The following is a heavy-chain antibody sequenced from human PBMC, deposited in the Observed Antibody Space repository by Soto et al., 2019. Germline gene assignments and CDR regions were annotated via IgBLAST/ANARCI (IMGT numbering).Heavy chain of an antibody. CDR2: IYYSGST. J-gene: IGHJ6*02. V-gene: IGHV4-59*01. CDR1: GGSISNYY. Sequence: ETLSLTCTVSGGSISNYYWSWIRQPPGKGLEWIGYIYYSGSTNYNPSLKSRVTISVDTFKNQFSLKLSSVTAADTAVYYCARGTSPTGYKTADYYGMDVWGQGTTVTVSS. D-gene: IGHD3-9*01. CDR3: ARGTSPTGYKTADYYGMDV.